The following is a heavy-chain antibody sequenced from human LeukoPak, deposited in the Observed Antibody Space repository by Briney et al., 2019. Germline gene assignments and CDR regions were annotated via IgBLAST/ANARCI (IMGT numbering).Heavy chain of an antibody. D-gene: IGHD6-19*01. J-gene: IGHJ4*02. Sequence: GGSLRLSCAASRFTFSSFGMNWVRQAPGKGLEWVSYISTTSSTIYYADSAKGRFTISRDNAKNSLFLRMNSLRAEDTAVYYCVRGSGWLFDYWGQGTLVTVSS. CDR3: VRGSGWLFDY. V-gene: IGHV3-48*01. CDR1: RFTFSSFG. CDR2: ISTTSSTI.